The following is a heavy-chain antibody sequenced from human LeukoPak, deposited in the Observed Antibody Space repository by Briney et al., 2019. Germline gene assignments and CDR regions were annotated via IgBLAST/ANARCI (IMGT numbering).Heavy chain of an antibody. D-gene: IGHD2-21*01. V-gene: IGHV4-39*07. Sequence: SETLSLTCTVSGGSISSSSYYWGWIRQPPGKGLEWIGSIYHSGSTYYNPSLKSRVTISVDTSKNQFSLKLSSVTAADTAVYYCACGPAGDSGYWGQGTLVTVSS. J-gene: IGHJ4*02. CDR3: ACGPAGDSGY. CDR1: GGSISSSSYY. CDR2: IYHSGST.